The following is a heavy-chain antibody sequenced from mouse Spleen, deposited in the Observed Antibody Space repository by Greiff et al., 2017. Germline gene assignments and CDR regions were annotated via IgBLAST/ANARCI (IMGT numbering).Heavy chain of an antibody. J-gene: IGHJ2*01. D-gene: IGHD2-4*01. CDR1: GFTFSSYT. CDR3: ARHERLPFDY. CDR2: ISSGGGNT. Sequence: EVKVEESGGGLVKPGGSLKLSCAASGFTFSSYTMSWVRQTPAKRLEWVATISSGGGNTYYPDSVKGRFTISRDNARNTLYLQMSSLRSEDTAMYYCARHERLPFDYWGQGTTLTVSS. V-gene: IGHV5-9*04.